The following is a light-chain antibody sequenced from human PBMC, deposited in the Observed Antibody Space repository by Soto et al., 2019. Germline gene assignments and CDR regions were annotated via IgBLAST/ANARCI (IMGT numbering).Light chain of an antibody. CDR1: SSDVGGYSY. V-gene: IGLV2-14*01. CDR2: DVS. CDR3: SSYTSSSSNV. J-gene: IGLJ1*01. Sequence: QSALTQPASVSGSPGQSITISCTGTSSDVGGYSYVSWYQQCPGKAPKLMIFDVSYRPSGVSNRFSGSKSGNTASLTISGLQAEDEADYYCSSYTSSSSNVFGTGPKLTV.